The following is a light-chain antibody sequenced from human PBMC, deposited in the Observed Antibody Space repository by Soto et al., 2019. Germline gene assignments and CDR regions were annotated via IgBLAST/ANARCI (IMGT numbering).Light chain of an antibody. CDR1: QNISFW. CDR2: RAS. CDR3: LQHNSYPLM. V-gene: IGKV1-5*03. Sequence: DIQLTQSPPFLSASVGDRVTITCRASQNISFWLAWYQQKSGKAPKVLMHRASNLENGVPSRFSGSGSGTEFTLTISSLQPEDFATYYCLQHNSYPLMFGQGTKVDIK. J-gene: IGKJ1*01.